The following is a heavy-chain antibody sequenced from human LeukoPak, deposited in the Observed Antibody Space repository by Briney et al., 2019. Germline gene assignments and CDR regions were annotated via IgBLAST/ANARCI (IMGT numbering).Heavy chain of an antibody. V-gene: IGHV3-21*01. J-gene: IGHJ4*02. CDR3: SRLRGYSYGYADY. Sequence: GGSLRLSCAASGFTFSSYSMNWVRQAPGKGLEWVSSISSSSSYIYYADSVKGRFTISRDNAKNSLYLQMRSLRAEDTAVYYCSRLRGYSYGYADYWGQGTLVTVSS. CDR2: ISSSSSYI. CDR1: GFTFSSYS. D-gene: IGHD5-18*01.